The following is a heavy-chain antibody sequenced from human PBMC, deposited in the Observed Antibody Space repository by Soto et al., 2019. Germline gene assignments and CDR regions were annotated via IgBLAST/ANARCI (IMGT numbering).Heavy chain of an antibody. CDR1: GFTFSRYG. J-gene: IGHJ4*02. Sequence: QVQLVESGGGVVQPGGSLRLSCAASGFTFSRYGMHWVRQAPGKGLEWVAVMSYDGNNKYYADSVKGRFTVSRDNSRNTQDLQMNRLKVEDTAVYFCAKGFLSGGYCANGVCYHFDYWGQGTPVTVSS. V-gene: IGHV3-30*18. D-gene: IGHD2-8*01. CDR3: AKGFLSGGYCANGVCYHFDY. CDR2: MSYDGNNK.